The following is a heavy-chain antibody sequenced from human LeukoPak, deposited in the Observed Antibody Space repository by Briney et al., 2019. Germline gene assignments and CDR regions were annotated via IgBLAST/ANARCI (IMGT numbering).Heavy chain of an antibody. J-gene: IGHJ6*03. CDR3: ARDLYGSGSYYKSYYYYMDV. CDR1: GYTFTGYY. V-gene: IGHV1-2*02. Sequence: GASVKVSCKASGYTFTGYYMHWVRQAPGQGLEWMGWINPNSGGTNYAQKFQGRVTMTRDTSISTAYMELSRLRSDDTAVYYCARDLYGSGSYYKSYYYYMDVWGKGTTVTVSS. CDR2: INPNSGGT. D-gene: IGHD3-10*01.